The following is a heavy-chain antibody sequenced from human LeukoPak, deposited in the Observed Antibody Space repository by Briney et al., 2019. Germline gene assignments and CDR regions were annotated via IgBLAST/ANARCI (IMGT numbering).Heavy chain of an antibody. V-gene: IGHV3-33*01. J-gene: IGHJ3*02. Sequence: PGGSLRLSCAASGFTFSSFGMHWVRQAPGKGLEWVALIWYDGSNKYYADSVKGRSTISRDNSKNTLYLQMNSLRAEDTAVYYCARDMSGGDAFDIRGQGTMVTVSS. CDR2: IWYDGSNK. CDR1: GFTFSSFG. CDR3: ARDMSGGDAFDI. D-gene: IGHD3-10*02.